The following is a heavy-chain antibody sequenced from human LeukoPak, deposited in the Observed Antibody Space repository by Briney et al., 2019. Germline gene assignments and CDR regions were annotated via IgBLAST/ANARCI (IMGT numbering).Heavy chain of an antibody. Sequence: GGSLRLSCAASGFTFSSYWMSWVRQTPGQGLEWVANIKQDGNDKFYVDSVKGRFTISRDNAKNSLYLQMNSLRAEDTAVYYCARVFHGPLYYYDSSGRRGLDYWGQGTLVTVSS. D-gene: IGHD3-22*01. CDR2: IKQDGNDK. CDR3: ARVFHGPLYYYDSSGRRGLDY. CDR1: GFTFSSYW. J-gene: IGHJ4*02. V-gene: IGHV3-7*01.